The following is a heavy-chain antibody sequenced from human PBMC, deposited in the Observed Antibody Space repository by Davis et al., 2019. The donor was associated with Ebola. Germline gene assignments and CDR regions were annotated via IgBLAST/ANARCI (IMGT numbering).Heavy chain of an antibody. Sequence: SETPSLTCTVSGDSISNYYWTWIRQPPGKGLEWIAYMSYRGGVNYNPSLKSRITISIDTSKNQLSLKLNSVAAADTALYYCARDGHNYSYFGFWGQGTLVNVSS. CDR2: MSYRGGV. V-gene: IGHV4-59*01. D-gene: IGHD5-24*01. J-gene: IGHJ4*02. CDR3: ARDGHNYSYFGF. CDR1: GDSISNYY.